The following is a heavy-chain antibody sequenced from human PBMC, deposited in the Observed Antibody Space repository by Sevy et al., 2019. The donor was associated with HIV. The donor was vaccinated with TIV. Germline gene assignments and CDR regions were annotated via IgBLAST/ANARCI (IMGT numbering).Heavy chain of an antibody. V-gene: IGHV3-23*01. J-gene: IGHJ4*02. Sequence: GGSLRLSCTASGFTLSSYAMSWVRQAPGKGLEWVSGISSSGNSTYYPDSVKGRFTISRDNSKNTLYLQMNSLRAEDTAVNFVANNGRGGSWEGGDYWGQGTLVTVSS. D-gene: IGHD2-15*01. CDR3: ANNGRGGSWEGGDY. CDR2: ISSSGNST. CDR1: GFTLSSYA.